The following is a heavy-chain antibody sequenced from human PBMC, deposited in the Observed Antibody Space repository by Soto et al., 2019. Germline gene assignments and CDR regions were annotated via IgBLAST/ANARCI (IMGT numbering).Heavy chain of an antibody. J-gene: IGHJ4*02. CDR3: GAGYSCGV. Sequence: EVQLLESGGGLIQPGGSLRLSCAASGFTISSYGMSWVRQAPGKGLEWVSAISADGSNTYYADSVRGRFTVSRDNSKYALFLQMSSLGAEDTAVYYCGAGYSCGVGARGTLVTVSS. D-gene: IGHD2-15*01. CDR2: ISADGSNT. CDR1: GFTISSYG. V-gene: IGHV3-23*01.